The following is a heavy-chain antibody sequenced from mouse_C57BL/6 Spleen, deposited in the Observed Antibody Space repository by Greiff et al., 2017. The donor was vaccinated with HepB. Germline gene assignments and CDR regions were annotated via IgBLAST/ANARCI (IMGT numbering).Heavy chain of an antibody. V-gene: IGHV6-3*01. CDR1: GFTFSNYW. CDR2: IRLKSDNYAT. J-gene: IGHJ2*01. Sequence: EVHLVESGGGLVQPGGSMKLSCVASGFTFSNYWMNWVRQSPEKGLEWVAQIRLKSDNYATHYAESVKGRFTISRDDSKSSVYLQMNNLRAEDTGIYCCTGGSSLGYWGQGTTLTVSS. D-gene: IGHD1-1*01. CDR3: TGGSSLGY.